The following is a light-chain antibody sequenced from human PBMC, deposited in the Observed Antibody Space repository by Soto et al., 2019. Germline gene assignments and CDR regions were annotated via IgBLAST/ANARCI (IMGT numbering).Light chain of an antibody. Sequence: QPVLTQSPSASASLGASVKLTCTLSSGHPNYAIAWHLQQPEKGPRYLMRVNTDGSHTKGDGIPDRFSGSSSGAERYLTISSLQSEDEADYYGQTWGTGILVVGGGTKLTVL. V-gene: IGLV4-69*01. CDR3: QTWGTGILV. CDR2: VNTDGSH. CDR1: SGHPNYA. J-gene: IGLJ3*02.